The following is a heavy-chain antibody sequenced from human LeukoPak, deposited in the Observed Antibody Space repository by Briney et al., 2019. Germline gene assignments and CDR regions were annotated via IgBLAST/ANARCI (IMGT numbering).Heavy chain of an antibody. CDR1: GGSISSYY. CDR2: INHSGST. CDR3: ARDLVVPASNYYYYGMDV. Sequence: SETLSLTCAVSGGSISSYYWSWIRQPPGKGLEWIGEINHSGSTNYNPSLKSRVTISVDTSKNQFSLKLSSVTAADTAVYYCARDLVVPASNYYYYGMDVWGQGTTVTVSS. J-gene: IGHJ6*02. V-gene: IGHV4-34*01. D-gene: IGHD2-2*01.